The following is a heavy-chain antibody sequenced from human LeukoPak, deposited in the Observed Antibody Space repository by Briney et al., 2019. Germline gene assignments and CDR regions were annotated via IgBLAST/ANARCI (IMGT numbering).Heavy chain of an antibody. CDR1: GFTFSSYG. CDR2: ISDDGSNK. Sequence: GGSLRLSCAASGFTFSSYGMHWVRQAPGKGLEWVAVISDDGSNKYYADSVKGRFTISRDNSKNTLYLQMNSLRAEDTAVYYCAKDDVLLWFGELMEGGAFDIWGQGTMVTVSS. D-gene: IGHD3-10*01. V-gene: IGHV3-30*18. CDR3: AKDDVLLWFGELMEGGAFDI. J-gene: IGHJ3*02.